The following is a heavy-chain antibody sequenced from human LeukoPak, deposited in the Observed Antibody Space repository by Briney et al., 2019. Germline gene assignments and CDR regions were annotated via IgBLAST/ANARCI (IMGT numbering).Heavy chain of an antibody. CDR1: GFTFSSYS. Sequence: GSLRLSCAASGFTFSSYSMTWVRQPPGKGLEWIGEINQSGSTNYNPSAKSRVTISVDTYKNQFSVKLSSVTAADTAVYYCARRGYGGTTNPNRGQKPYYFDYWGQGTLVTVSS. CDR2: INQSGST. CDR3: ARRGYGGTTNPNRGQKPYYFDY. V-gene: IGHV4-34*01. D-gene: IGHD4-23*01. J-gene: IGHJ4*02.